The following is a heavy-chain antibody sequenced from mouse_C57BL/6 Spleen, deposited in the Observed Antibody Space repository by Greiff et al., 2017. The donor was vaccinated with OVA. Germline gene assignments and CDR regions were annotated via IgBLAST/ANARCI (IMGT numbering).Heavy chain of an antibody. CDR1: GYTFTSYW. CDR2: IYPGSGST. D-gene: IGHD1-1*01. CDR3: AIITTVVATGGYFDC. J-gene: IGHJ2*01. Sequence: QVQLQQPGAELVKPGASVKMSCKASGYTFTSYWITWVKQRPGQGLEWIGDIYPGSGSTNYNEKFKSKATLTVDTSSRTAYMQLSSLTSEDSAVYYCAIITTVVATGGYFDCWGQGTTLTVSS. V-gene: IGHV1-55*01.